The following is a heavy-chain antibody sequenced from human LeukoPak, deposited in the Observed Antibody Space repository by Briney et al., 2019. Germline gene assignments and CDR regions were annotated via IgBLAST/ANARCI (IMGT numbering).Heavy chain of an antibody. D-gene: IGHD2-2*01. V-gene: IGHV3-48*01. J-gene: IGHJ4*02. CDR2: IRGSSTTI. CDR1: GFSFSTSS. Sequence: PGGSLRLSCAASGFSFSTSSMSWVRQTPGKGLEWISYIRGSSTTIYYADSVKGRFTISRDNARNSLYLQMNDLRAEDTGVYFCTGHARSHCGTDACYGPYFDYWGQGSLVTVSS. CDR3: TGHARSHCGTDACYGPYFDY.